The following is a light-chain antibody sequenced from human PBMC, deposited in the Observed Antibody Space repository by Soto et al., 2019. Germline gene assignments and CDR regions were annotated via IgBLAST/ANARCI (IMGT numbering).Light chain of an antibody. J-gene: IGKJ1*01. CDR1: QSVSSSY. V-gene: IGKV3-20*01. CDR2: GAS. CDR3: QQYGSSPWT. Sequence: EIVLTQSPGTLSLSTGERPTLSCRASQSVSSSYLAWYQQKPGQAPRLLIYGASSRDTGIPDRFSGSGSGTGCTLTISRLEPEDFEVYYCQQYGSSPWTFGQGTKVDI.